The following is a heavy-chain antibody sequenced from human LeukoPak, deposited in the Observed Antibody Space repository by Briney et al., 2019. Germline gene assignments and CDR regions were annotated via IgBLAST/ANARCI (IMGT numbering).Heavy chain of an antibody. CDR1: GFTFSGSA. CDR2: IRSKANSYAT. V-gene: IGHV3-73*01. CDR3: SSSLWFGELLKAFDL. Sequence: PGGSLKLSCAASGFTFSGSAVHWVRQASGKGLEWVGRIRSKANSYATAYAASVKGRFTVSRDDSKNTAYLQMNSLKTEDTAVYYCSSSLWFGELLKAFDLWGRGTLVTVSS. J-gene: IGHJ2*01. D-gene: IGHD3-10*01.